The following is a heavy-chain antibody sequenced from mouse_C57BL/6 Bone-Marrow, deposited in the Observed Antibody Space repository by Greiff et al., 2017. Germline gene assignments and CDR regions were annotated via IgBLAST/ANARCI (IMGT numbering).Heavy chain of an antibody. CDR1: GFTFSSYG. CDR3: ASYDYDGVWWYFDV. CDR2: ISSGGSYT. V-gene: IGHV5-6*01. J-gene: IGHJ1*03. Sequence: EVKLMESGGDLVKPGGSLKLSCAASGFTFSSYGMSWVRQTPDKRLEWVATISSGGSYTYYPDSVKGRFTISRDNAKNTLYLQMSSLKSADTAMYYCASYDYDGVWWYFDVWGTGTTVTVSS. D-gene: IGHD2-4*01.